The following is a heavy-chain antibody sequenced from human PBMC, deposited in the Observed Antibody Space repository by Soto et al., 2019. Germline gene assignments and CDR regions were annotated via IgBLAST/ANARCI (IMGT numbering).Heavy chain of an antibody. V-gene: IGHV3-23*01. Sequence: EVQLLESGGGLVQPGGSLRLSCAASGFTFSSYAMSWVRQAPGKGLEWVSAISGSGGSTYYADSVKGRFTISRDNSKTTLYLQMNSLRAEDTAVYYCASVGRVINPGYSSGWYIDYWGQGTLVTVSS. D-gene: IGHD6-19*01. CDR1: GFTFSSYA. J-gene: IGHJ4*02. CDR2: ISGSGGST. CDR3: ASVGRVINPGYSSGWYIDY.